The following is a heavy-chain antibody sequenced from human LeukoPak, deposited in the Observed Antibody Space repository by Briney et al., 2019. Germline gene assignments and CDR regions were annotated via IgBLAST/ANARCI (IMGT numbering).Heavy chain of an antibody. CDR2: IKSKTDGGTT. CDR3: SCTIFGVVIRLGDYYYGMDA. CDR1: GFTFSNAW. Sequence: GGSLRLSCAASGFTFSNAWMSWVRQAPGKGLEWVGRIKSKTDGGTTDYAAPVKGRFTISRDDSKNTLYLQMNSLKTEDTAVYYCSCTIFGVVIRLGDYYYGMDAWGQGTTVTVSS. V-gene: IGHV3-15*01. D-gene: IGHD3-3*01. J-gene: IGHJ6*02.